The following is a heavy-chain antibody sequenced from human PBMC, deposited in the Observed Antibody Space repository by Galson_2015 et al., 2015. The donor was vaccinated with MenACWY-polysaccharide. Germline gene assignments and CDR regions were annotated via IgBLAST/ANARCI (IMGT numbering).Heavy chain of an antibody. CDR3: VRAGRTDRGVVGYGWGLDY. CDR2: VDYSGNS. D-gene: IGHD5-18*01. V-gene: IGHV4-39*07. Sequence: ETLSLTCTVSGGSIRRTSHYWGWIRQPPGKGLEWTGTVDYSGNSYYNASLKSRITISIGTSRTQFSLKLTSVTAADTAVYYCVRAGRTDRGVVGYGWGLDYWGQGILVTVSS. J-gene: IGHJ4*02. CDR1: GGSIRRTSHY.